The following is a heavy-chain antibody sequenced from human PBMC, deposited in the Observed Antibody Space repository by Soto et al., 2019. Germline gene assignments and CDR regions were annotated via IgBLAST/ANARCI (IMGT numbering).Heavy chain of an antibody. CDR3: ARVSSSGGGDPHYYMDV. V-gene: IGHV3-7*01. Sequence: GGSLRLSCEASGFTLSAYWMCWVRQAAGKGLEWLANIRQDGGQFYYMDSVKGRFTISGDNAKNSLYLQMSSLRAEDTAAYYCARVSSSGGGDPHYYMDVWGKGTTVTVSS. CDR2: IRQDGGQF. CDR1: GFTLSAYW. J-gene: IGHJ6*03. D-gene: IGHD6-19*01.